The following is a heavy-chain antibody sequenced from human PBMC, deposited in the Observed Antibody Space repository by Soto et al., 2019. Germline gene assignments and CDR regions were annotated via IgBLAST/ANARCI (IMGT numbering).Heavy chain of an antibody. Sequence: GASVKLSCAACGYRFTSYDINWVRQATGQGLEWMGWMNPNSGNTGYAQKFQGRVTMTRNTSISTAYMELSSLRSEDTAVYYCASRYCSSTSCIPYYYYYGMDVWGQGTTVTSP. CDR1: GYRFTSYD. D-gene: IGHD2-2*01. J-gene: IGHJ6*02. CDR3: ASRYCSSTSCIPYYYYYGMDV. CDR2: MNPNSGNT. V-gene: IGHV1-8*01.